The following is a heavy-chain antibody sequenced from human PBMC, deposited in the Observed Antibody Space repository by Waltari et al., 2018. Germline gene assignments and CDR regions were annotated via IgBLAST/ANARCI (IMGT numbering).Heavy chain of an antibody. J-gene: IGHJ6*02. CDR3: ARESEAVTTSESYYGMDV. CDR1: GFTVSSNY. V-gene: IGHV3-53*01. D-gene: IGHD4-17*01. CDR2: IYSGGST. Sequence: EVQLVEFGGGLIQPGGSLRLSCAASGFTVSSNYMSWVRQAPGKGLEWVSVIYSGGSTYYADSVKGRFTISRDNSKNTRYLQMNSLRAEDTAVYYCARESEAVTTSESYYGMDVWGQGTTVTVSS.